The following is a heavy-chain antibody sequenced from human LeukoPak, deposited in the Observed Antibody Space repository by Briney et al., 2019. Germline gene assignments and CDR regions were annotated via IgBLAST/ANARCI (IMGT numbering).Heavy chain of an antibody. Sequence: GGPLRLSCVVSGFTVTSNYMSWVRQAPGKGLEWVSVIYSGGTTNYAASVKGRFTVYRDNSKSTLYLQMNSLRAEDTAVYYCASKLTSGYWGQGTLATVSS. CDR2: IYSGGTT. J-gene: IGHJ4*02. CDR1: GFTVTSNY. V-gene: IGHV3-66*01. D-gene: IGHD4-17*01. CDR3: ASKLTSGY.